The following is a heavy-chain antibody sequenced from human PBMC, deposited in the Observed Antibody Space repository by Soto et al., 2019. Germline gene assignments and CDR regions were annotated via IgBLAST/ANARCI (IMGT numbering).Heavy chain of an antibody. CDR3: TSPNYDFWSGGYGMDV. CDR1: GFTFSGSA. Sequence: GGSLRLSCAASGFTFSGSAMHWVRQASGKGLEWVGRIRSKANSYATAYAASVKGRFTISRDDSKSTAYLQMNSLKTEDTAVYYCTSPNYDFWSGGYGMDVWGQGTTVTVYS. CDR2: IRSKANSYAT. J-gene: IGHJ6*02. V-gene: IGHV3-73*01. D-gene: IGHD3-3*01.